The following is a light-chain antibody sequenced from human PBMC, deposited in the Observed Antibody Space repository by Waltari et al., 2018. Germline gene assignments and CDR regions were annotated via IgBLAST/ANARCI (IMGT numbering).Light chain of an antibody. V-gene: IGKV4-1*01. Sequence: DIVMTQSPDSLAVSLGERATINCKSSQSVLYSSNNKNYLAWYQQKPGQPPKLLIYWASTRESGITDRFSGSGSGTDFTLTISSLQAEDVAVYYCNKYNSGHTFGQGTKLEI. CDR2: WAS. CDR1: QSVLYSSNNKNY. CDR3: NKYNSGHT. J-gene: IGKJ2*01.